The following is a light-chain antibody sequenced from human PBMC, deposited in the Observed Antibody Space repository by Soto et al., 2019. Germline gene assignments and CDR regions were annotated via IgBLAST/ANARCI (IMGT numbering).Light chain of an antibody. CDR1: HDINNF. J-gene: IGKJ3*01. CDR2: DAS. V-gene: IGKV1-33*01. CDR3: HQYVTVPYA. Sequence: DTQMTQSPPSLSASVGDRVTITCQASHDINNFVNWYQHRPGKAPKLLIYDASNLETGVPSRLSGSGSGTHFTFTINSLQPEDVATYYCHQYVTVPYAFGPGTKVDLK.